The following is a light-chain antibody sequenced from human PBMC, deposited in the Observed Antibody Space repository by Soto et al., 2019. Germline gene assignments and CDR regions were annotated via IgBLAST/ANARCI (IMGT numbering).Light chain of an antibody. CDR2: TXS. Sequence: DIQLTQSPSSVSASVGDRVTITXRAGHDIGRWLTWYQHKPGXAPKXXXATXSSLQRGGPSRLSGSGSGTEFTLTISSLQPEYFATYYCQQANSFPLTFGGGTKVDIK. CDR1: HDIGRW. V-gene: IGKV1D-12*01. CDR3: QQANSFPLT. J-gene: IGKJ4*01.